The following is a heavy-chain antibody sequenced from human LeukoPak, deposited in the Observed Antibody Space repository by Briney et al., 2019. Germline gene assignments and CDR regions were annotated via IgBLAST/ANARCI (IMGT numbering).Heavy chain of an antibody. D-gene: IGHD5-24*01. CDR1: GGSCDDYY. J-gene: IGHJ5*02. CDR2: IHPSGIF. CDR3: ARGRDRSKAGDL. Sequence: SETLSLACAVHGGSCDDYYCSWIRQPPGKGLEWIGEIHPSGIFYYNSSLMSRVTISIDTSKSQFSLRLTSVTAADTAFYYCARGRDRSKAGDLWGQGSLVTVSS. V-gene: IGHV4-34*01.